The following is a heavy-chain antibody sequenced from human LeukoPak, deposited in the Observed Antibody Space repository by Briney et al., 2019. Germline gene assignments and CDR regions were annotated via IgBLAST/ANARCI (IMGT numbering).Heavy chain of an antibody. Sequence: PSETLSLTCTVSGYSISSGYYWGWIRQPPGKGLEWIGSIYHRGSTYYNPSLKSRLTISVDTSKSQFSLKLSSVTAADTAVYYCAREKPFYDSSGYYYPIAFDYWGQGTLVTVSS. D-gene: IGHD3-22*01. CDR2: IYHRGST. V-gene: IGHV4-38-2*02. CDR3: AREKPFYDSSGYYYPIAFDY. CDR1: GYSISSGYY. J-gene: IGHJ4*02.